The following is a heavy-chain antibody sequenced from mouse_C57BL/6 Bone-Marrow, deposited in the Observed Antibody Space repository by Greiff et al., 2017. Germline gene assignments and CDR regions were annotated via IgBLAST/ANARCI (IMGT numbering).Heavy chain of an antibody. CDR1: GYTFTDYE. Sequence: VKLQESGAELVRPGASVTLSCKASGYTFTDYEMHWVKQTPVHGLEWIGAIDPETGGTAYNQKFKGKAILTADKSSSTAYMELRSLTSEDSAVYYCTRWGWLLFDYWGQGTTLTVSS. D-gene: IGHD2-3*01. V-gene: IGHV1-15*01. CDR2: IDPETGGT. CDR3: TRWGWLLFDY. J-gene: IGHJ2*01.